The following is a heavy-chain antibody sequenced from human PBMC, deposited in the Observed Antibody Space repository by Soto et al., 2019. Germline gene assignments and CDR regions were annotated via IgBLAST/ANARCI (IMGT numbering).Heavy chain of an antibody. Sequence: SETLSLTCAVSGGSISSGGYSWSWIRQPPGKGLEWIGYIYHSGSTYYNPSLKSRVTISVDRSKNQFSLKLSSVTAADTAVYYCTSGPIAAAGFDYWGQGTLVTVSS. V-gene: IGHV4-30-2*01. CDR1: GGSISSGGYS. CDR3: TSGPIAAAGFDY. CDR2: IYHSGST. J-gene: IGHJ4*02. D-gene: IGHD6-13*01.